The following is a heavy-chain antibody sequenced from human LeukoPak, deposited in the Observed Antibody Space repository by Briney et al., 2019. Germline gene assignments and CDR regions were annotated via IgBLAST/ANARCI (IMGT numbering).Heavy chain of an antibody. D-gene: IGHD3-9*01. V-gene: IGHV1-2*06. J-gene: IGHJ5*02. Sequence: ASVKVSCKASGYTFTGYYMHWVRQAPGQGLEWMRRINPNSGGTNYAQKFQGRVTMTRDTSISTAYMGLSRLRSDDTAVYYCARGHFHRLRYFDSTHGIRGWIDPWGQGTLVTVSS. CDR1: GYTFTGYY. CDR3: ARGHFHRLRYFDSTHGIRGWIDP. CDR2: INPNSGGT.